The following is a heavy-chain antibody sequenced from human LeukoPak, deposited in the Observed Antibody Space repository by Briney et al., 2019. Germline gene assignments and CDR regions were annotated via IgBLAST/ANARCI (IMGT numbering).Heavy chain of an antibody. CDR1: GYTFISFG. CDR3: VRDCSTPCSIFSDY. CDR2: ISGYNGST. V-gene: IGHV1-18*01. D-gene: IGHD2-2*01. J-gene: IGHJ4*02. Sequence: ASVKVSCKASGYTFISFGFSWVRQAPGRGLEWMGWISGYNGSTKYAQNLQGRVTMTTDTSTSTAHMELRSLRSDDTAIYYCVRDCSTPCSIFSDYWGQGTLVTVSS.